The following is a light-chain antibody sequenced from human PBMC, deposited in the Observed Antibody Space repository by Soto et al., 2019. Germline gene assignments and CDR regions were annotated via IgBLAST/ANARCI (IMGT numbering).Light chain of an antibody. CDR3: QQYGSLSWT. J-gene: IGKJ1*01. Sequence: EIVLTQSPGTLSLSPGERATLSCRASQSVRSSYLAWYQQKPGQAPRLFIYGASSRATGIPDRFSGSGSGTDFTLTISRLEPEDFAVYYCQQYGSLSWTFGQGTKVDIK. CDR2: GAS. CDR1: QSVRSSY. V-gene: IGKV3-20*01.